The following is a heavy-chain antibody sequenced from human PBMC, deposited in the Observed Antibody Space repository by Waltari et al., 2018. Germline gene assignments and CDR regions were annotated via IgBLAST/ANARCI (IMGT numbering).Heavy chain of an antibody. CDR2: IYSGGSST. V-gene: IGHV3-23*03. Sequence: EVQLLESGGGLVQPGGSLRLSCAASGFPFSSYAMSWVRQAPGKGLEWVSFIYSGGSSTYYADSVKGRFTISRDNSKNTLYLQMNSLRAEDMAVYYCAKGPGHYFDYWGQGTLVTVSS. CDR3: AKGPGHYFDY. J-gene: IGHJ4*02. D-gene: IGHD3-10*01. CDR1: GFPFSSYA.